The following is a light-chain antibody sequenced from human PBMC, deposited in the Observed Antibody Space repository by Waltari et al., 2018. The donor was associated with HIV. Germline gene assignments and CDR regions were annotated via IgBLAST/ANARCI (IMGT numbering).Light chain of an antibody. Sequence: IMMKQSPGTLSVSPGERVTLSRKASQSIASTLAWYQHKPGQPPRLLIFDAYTRATGIPARFSASGSGTDFTLTISSLQPEDFAVYYCQHYNNWLYTFGQGTKLDIK. CDR3: QHYNNWLYT. CDR1: QSIAST. CDR2: DAY. V-gene: IGKV3-15*01. J-gene: IGKJ2*01.